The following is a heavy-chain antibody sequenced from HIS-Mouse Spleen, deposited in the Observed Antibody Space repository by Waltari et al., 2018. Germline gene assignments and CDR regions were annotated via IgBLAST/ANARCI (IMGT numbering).Heavy chain of an antibody. CDR1: GGSISSYY. CDR3: ARDARAGNAFDI. J-gene: IGHJ3*02. Sequence: QVQLQESGPGLVKPSETLSLTCTVSGGSISSYYWSWIRQPPGKGLEWIGYIYYSGSPNYNPSLKSRVTISVDTSKNQFSLKLSSVTAADTAVYYCARDARAGNAFDIWGQGTMVTVSS. V-gene: IGHV4-59*01. D-gene: IGHD6-13*01. CDR2: IYYSGSP.